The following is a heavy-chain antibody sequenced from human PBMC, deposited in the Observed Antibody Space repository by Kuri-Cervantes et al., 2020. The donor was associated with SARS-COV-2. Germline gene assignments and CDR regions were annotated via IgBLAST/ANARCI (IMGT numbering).Heavy chain of an antibody. J-gene: IGHJ4*02. CDR3: ASAVAVGATAFDY. CDR2: IIPIFGTA. V-gene: IGHV1-69*06. D-gene: IGHD1-26*01. Sequence: SVKVSCKTSEGRDSFTKRGFSWVRQAPGQGLEWMGGIIPIFGTANYAQKFQGRVTITADKSTSTAYMELSSLRSEDTAVYYCASAVAVGATAFDYWGQGTLVTVSS. CDR1: EGRDSFTKRG.